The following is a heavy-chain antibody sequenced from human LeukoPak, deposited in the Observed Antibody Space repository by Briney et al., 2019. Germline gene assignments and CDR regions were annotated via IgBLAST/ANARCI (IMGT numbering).Heavy chain of an antibody. D-gene: IGHD6-13*01. CDR3: ARLMTAAALDY. CDR1: GGSFSGYY. V-gene: IGHV4-34*01. CDR2: INHSGST. Sequence: KPSETLSLTCAVYGGSFSGYYWSWIRQPPGKGLEWIGEINHSGSTNYNPSLKSRVTISVDTSKNQFSLKLSSVTAADTAVYYCARLMTAAALDYWGQGTLVTVSS. J-gene: IGHJ4*02.